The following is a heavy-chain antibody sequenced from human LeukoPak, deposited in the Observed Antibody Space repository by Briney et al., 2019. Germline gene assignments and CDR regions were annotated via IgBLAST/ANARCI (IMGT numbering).Heavy chain of an antibody. CDR3: ASSAAAGTFWFDP. CDR2: IYYSGST. D-gene: IGHD6-13*01. CDR1: GGSISSGGYY. Sequence: SETLSLTCTVSGGSISSGGYYWSWIRQHPGKGLEWIGYIYYSGSTYYNPPLKSRVTISVDTSKNQFSLKLSSVTAADTAVYYCASSAAAGTFWFDPWGQGTLVTVSS. V-gene: IGHV4-31*03. J-gene: IGHJ5*02.